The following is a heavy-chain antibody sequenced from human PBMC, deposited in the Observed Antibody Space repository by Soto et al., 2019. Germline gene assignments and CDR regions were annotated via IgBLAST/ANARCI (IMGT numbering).Heavy chain of an antibody. V-gene: IGHV1-18*01. CDR1: GYTFTSYG. CDR3: ARDTLVSGYDTFGGIPLLLGFDP. D-gene: IGHD5-12*01. Sequence: GASVKVSCKASGYTFTSYGISCVRQAPGQGLEWMGWISAYNGNTNYAQKLQGRVTMTTDTSTSTAYMELRSLRSDDTAVYYCARDTLVSGYDTFGGIPLLLGFDPWGQGTLVTVSS. J-gene: IGHJ5*02. CDR2: ISAYNGNT.